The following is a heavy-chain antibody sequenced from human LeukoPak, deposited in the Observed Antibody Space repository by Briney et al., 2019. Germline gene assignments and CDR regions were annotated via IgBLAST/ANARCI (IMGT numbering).Heavy chain of an antibody. Sequence: GESLRLSCAVSGLSFSGFWMHWVRQAPGKGLEWVSCTSSDGSRTFHADPVKGRFTISRDNAKNTLYLQMDSLRVEDTAVYYRARGRAGYHFDYWGQGALVTVSS. CDR3: ARGRAGYHFDY. CDR2: TSSDGSRT. D-gene: IGHD3-9*01. J-gene: IGHJ4*02. V-gene: IGHV3-74*01. CDR1: GLSFSGFW.